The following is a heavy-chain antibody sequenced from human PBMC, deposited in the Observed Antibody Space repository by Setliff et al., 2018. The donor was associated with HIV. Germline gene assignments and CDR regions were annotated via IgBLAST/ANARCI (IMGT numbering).Heavy chain of an antibody. J-gene: IGHJ5*02. CDR2: IGSYSGYT. CDR1: GYIFTNYG. V-gene: IGHV1-18*01. Sequence: ASVKVSCKASGYIFTNYGISWVRQAPGQGLEWMGWIGSYSGYTIYAQKFQDRLTMTTDTSTTTDSMELRSLRSDDTAVYYCAGGLVSQKVPFDPWGQGTLVTVSS. D-gene: IGHD1-1*01. CDR3: AGGLVSQKVPFDP.